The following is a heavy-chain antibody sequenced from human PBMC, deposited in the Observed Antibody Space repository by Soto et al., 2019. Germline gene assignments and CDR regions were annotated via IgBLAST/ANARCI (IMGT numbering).Heavy chain of an antibody. D-gene: IGHD2-2*01. CDR1: GGSISSSSYY. CDR2: IYYSGST. V-gene: IGHV4-39*07. J-gene: IGHJ3*02. CDR3: ARGLGYCSSTSCYAFDI. Sequence: SETLSLTCTVSGGSISSSSYYWGWIRQPPGKGLEWIGSIYYSGSTYYNPSLKSRVTISVDTSKNQFSLKLSSVTAAYTAVYYGARGLGYCSSTSCYAFDIWGQGTMVTVSS.